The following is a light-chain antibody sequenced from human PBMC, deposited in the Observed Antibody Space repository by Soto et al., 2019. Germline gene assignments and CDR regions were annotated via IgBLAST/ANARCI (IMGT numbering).Light chain of an antibody. CDR1: SSDVGGYNY. CDR2: EVY. CDR3: SSYVGTNSYV. V-gene: IGLV2-8*01. J-gene: IGLJ1*01. Sequence: QSVLTQPPSASGSPGQSVTISCTGTSSDVGGYNYVSWYQHHPGKAPKLIICEVYKRPSGVPDRFSGSKSGNTAALTVSGLQAEDEADYYCSSYVGTNSYVFRTGTKVTVL.